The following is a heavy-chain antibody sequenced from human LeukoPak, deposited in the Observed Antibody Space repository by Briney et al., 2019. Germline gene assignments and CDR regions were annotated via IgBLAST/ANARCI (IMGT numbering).Heavy chain of an antibody. Sequence: PGGSLRLSCAASGFTFSDYYMSWIRQAPGKGLEWVSYISSSLTYTNYADSVKGGFTISRDNAKNSLYLQMNSLRAEDTAVYYCARLLGGMIVAAYWGQGTLVSVSS. CDR3: ARLLGGMIVAAY. V-gene: IGHV3-11*03. J-gene: IGHJ4*02. D-gene: IGHD3-22*01. CDR2: ISSSLTYT. CDR1: GFTFSDYY.